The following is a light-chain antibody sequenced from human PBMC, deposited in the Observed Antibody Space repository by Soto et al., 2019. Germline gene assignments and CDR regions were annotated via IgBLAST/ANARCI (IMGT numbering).Light chain of an antibody. J-gene: IGKJ5*01. Sequence: VLPQSPGTLSLSPGEGATRSCRASQTFSNCFLSWLQQIPGQAPRLLIYGASMRATGIPDRFSGSGSGTDFPLTISRLEPEDFAVYYCQQCGSSSTFGQGTRLEIK. CDR2: GAS. V-gene: IGKV3-20*01. CDR1: QTFSNCF. CDR3: QQCGSSST.